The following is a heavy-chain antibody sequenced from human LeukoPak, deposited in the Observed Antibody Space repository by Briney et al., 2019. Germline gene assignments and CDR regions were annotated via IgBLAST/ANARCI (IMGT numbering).Heavy chain of an antibody. J-gene: IGHJ4*02. Sequence: PGRSLRLSCAASGFTLSSYWMSWVRQAPGKGLEWVSGINSDGSDTSYADSVQGRFTISRDNAKNTLYLQMDSLRAEDTAVYYCASCVAVTGLPDYWGQGTLVTVSS. CDR2: INSDGSDT. CDR1: GFTLSSYW. D-gene: IGHD6-19*01. V-gene: IGHV3-74*01. CDR3: ASCVAVTGLPDY.